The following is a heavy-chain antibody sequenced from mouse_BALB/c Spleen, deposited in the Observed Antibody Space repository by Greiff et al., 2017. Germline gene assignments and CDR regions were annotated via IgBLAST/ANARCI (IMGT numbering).Heavy chain of an antibody. CDR3: TRVRDSSGSWFAY. V-gene: IGHV5-6-4*01. J-gene: IGHJ3*01. D-gene: IGHD3-2*01. CDR2: ISSGGSYT. CDR1: GFTFSSYT. Sequence: EVKLVESGGGLVKPGGSLKLSCAASGFTFSSYTMSWVRQTPEKRLEWVATISSGGSYTYYPDSVKGRFTISRDNAKNTLYLQMSGLKSEGTAMYYCTRVRDSSGSWFAYWGQGTLVTVSA.